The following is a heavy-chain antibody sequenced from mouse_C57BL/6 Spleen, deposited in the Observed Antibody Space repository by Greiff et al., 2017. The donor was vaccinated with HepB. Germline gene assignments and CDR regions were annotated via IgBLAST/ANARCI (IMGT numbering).Heavy chain of an antibody. CDR1: GYTFTDYK. J-gene: IGHJ3*01. D-gene: IGHD1-1*02. Sequence: QVQLQQSGAELVRPGASVTLSCKASGYTFTDYKMHWVKQTPVHGLEWIGAIDPETGGTAYNQKFKGKAILTADKSSSTAYMALHSLTSEDSAVYYGPRGIFLTPVVAKADWGQGTLVTVSA. CDR3: PRGIFLTPVVAKAD. CDR2: IDPETGGT. V-gene: IGHV1-15*01.